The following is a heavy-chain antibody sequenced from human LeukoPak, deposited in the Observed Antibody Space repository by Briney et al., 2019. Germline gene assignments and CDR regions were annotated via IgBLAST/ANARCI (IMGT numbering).Heavy chain of an antibody. Sequence: ASVKVSCKASGYTFTGYYMHWVRQAPGKGLEWMGGFDPEDGETIYAQKFQGRVTMTEDTSTDTAYLELSSLRSEDTAVYYCATAVDMATTDYFYGVDVWGQGTTVTVSS. J-gene: IGHJ6*02. CDR1: GYTFTGYY. D-gene: IGHD5-24*01. V-gene: IGHV1-24*01. CDR3: ATAVDMATTDYFYGVDV. CDR2: FDPEDGET.